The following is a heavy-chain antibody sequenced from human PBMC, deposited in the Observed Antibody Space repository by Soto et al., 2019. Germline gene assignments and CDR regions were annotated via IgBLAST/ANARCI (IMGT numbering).Heavy chain of an antibody. CDR2: MNPNSGNT. CDR1: GYTFTSYD. J-gene: IGHJ3*02. CDR3: ARGYCSGGSCSDAFDI. Sequence: GASVKVSCKASGYTFTSYDINWVRQATGQGLEWMGWMNPNSGNTGYAQKFQGRVTMTRNTSISTAYMELSSLRSEDTAVYYCARGYCSGGSCSDAFDIWGQGTMVTVSS. V-gene: IGHV1-8*01. D-gene: IGHD2-15*01.